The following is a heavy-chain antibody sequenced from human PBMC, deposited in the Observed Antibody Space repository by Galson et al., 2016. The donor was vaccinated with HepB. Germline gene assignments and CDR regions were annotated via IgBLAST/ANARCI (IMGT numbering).Heavy chain of an antibody. V-gene: IGHV4-4*02. D-gene: IGHD6-13*01. CDR2: IYHGGRT. CDR1: GFTFTNSAM. CDR3: ATSKRLPGTDAFDI. Sequence: SLRLSCAASGFTFTNSAMSWVRRAPGKGLEWIGEIYHGGRTNYNPSLKSRVTMSVDKSKNQFSLILTSVTAADTAIYYCATSKRLPGTDAFDIWGQGTMVTVSS. J-gene: IGHJ3*02.